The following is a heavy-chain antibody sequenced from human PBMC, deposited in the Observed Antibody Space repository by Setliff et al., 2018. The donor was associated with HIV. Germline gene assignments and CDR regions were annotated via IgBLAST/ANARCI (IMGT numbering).Heavy chain of an antibody. V-gene: IGHV1-69*05. Sequence: SVKVSCKASGGTFSSYVITWVRQAPRQGLEWMGGITPLLGTTNYAQRFQSRVTLTTDESTNTVFMDLSSLRSEDTAVYSCAIWDSSGRGLGALDYWGQGTLVTSSS. D-gene: IGHD3-22*01. J-gene: IGHJ4*02. CDR3: AIWDSSGRGLGALDY. CDR1: GGTFSSYV. CDR2: ITPLLGTT.